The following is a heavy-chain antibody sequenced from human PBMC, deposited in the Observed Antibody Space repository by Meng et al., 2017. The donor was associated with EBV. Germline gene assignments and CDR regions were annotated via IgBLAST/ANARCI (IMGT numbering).Heavy chain of an antibody. D-gene: IGHD3-10*01. CDR3: ASESGRGFTPDY. CDR1: GGTFRSAA. V-gene: IGHV1-69*01. CDR2: LIPMSDAP. Sequence: QVQVVQSGAEVKKPGSSVKVARWTSGGTFRSAAVSWVRQAPGQGLEWMGGLIPMSDAPHYAQKFQGRVTITADESTSTHYMHLSGLTSDDTAVYYCASESGRGFTPDYWGQGTLVTVSS. J-gene: IGHJ4*02.